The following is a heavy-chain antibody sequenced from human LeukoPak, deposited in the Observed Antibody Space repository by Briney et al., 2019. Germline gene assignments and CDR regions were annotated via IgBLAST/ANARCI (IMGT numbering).Heavy chain of an antibody. Sequence: PGGFLRLSCAASEFTFVRYAMNWVRQAPGKGLEWVSYISSSSFKIGYADSVKGRFTISRDNSKNSLYLQMNSLRAEDTAVYFCAKRGVVIRVILVGFHKEAYYFDSWGQGALVTVSS. D-gene: IGHD3-22*01. CDR1: EFTFVRYA. CDR3: AKRGVVIRVILVGFHKEAYYFDS. J-gene: IGHJ4*02. CDR2: ISSSSFKI. V-gene: IGHV3-48*04.